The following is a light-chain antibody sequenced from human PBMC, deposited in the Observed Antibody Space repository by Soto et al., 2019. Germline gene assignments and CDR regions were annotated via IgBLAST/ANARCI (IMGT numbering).Light chain of an antibody. J-gene: IGLJ2*01. CDR2: DVS. V-gene: IGLV2-14*01. Sequence: QSVLTQPASVSGSPGQSVTISCTGTSNDIGAYNYVSWYQQHPGKAPKLMIYDVSSRPSGVSNRLSGSRSGNTASLTISGLQAEDEADYYCSSYTTTKIVIFGGGTKVTVL. CDR1: SNDIGAYNY. CDR3: SSYTTTKIVI.